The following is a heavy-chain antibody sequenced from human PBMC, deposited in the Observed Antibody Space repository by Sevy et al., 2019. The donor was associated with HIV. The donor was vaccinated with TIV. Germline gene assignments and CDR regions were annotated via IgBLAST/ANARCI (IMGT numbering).Heavy chain of an antibody. Sequence: GESLKISCAASGFTFSTYHMEWVRQAPGKGLQWVSSISPNNDYIYYANSVRGGFAISRDNAKNSLYLQMNSLRAEDTAIYYCVTLTGRGYGRFYFDYWGQGILVTVSS. J-gene: IGHJ4*02. CDR2: ISPNNDYI. CDR3: VTLTGRGYGRFYFDY. V-gene: IGHV3-21*01. CDR1: GFTFSTYH. D-gene: IGHD1-20*01.